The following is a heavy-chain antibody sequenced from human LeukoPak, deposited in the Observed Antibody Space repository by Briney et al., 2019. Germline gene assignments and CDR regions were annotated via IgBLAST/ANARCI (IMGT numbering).Heavy chain of an antibody. CDR3: ARDIAVAGTSRSDPMGIDY. CDR2: ISAYNGNT. D-gene: IGHD6-19*01. CDR1: GYTFTSYY. Sequence: GASVKVSCKASGYTFTSYYMHWVRQAPGQGLEWMGWISAYNGNTNYAQKLQGRVTMTTDTSTSTAYMELRSLRSDDTAVYYCARDIAVAGTSRSDPMGIDYWGQGTLVTVSS. V-gene: IGHV1-18*04. J-gene: IGHJ4*02.